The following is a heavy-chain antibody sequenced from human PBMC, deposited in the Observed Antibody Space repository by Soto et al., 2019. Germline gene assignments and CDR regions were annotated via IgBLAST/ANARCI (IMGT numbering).Heavy chain of an antibody. D-gene: IGHD6-19*01. V-gene: IGHV3-30*18. CDR2: ISYDGSNK. J-gene: IGHJ4*02. CDR1: GFTFSSYG. Sequence: SLRLSCAASGFTFSSYGMHWVRQAPGKGLEWVAVISYDGSNKYYADSVKGRFTISRDNSKNTLYLQMNSLRAEDTAVYYCAKVPGIAVAGDYWGQGTLVTVSS. CDR3: AKVPGIAVAGDY.